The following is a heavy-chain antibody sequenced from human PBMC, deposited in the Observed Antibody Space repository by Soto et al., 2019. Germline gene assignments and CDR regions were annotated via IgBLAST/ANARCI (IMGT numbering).Heavy chain of an antibody. CDR3: AKDLGSQQQLVLYYFDY. D-gene: IGHD6-13*01. J-gene: IGHJ4*02. Sequence: GGSLRLSCAASGFTFSSYGMHWVRQAPGKGLEWVAVISYDGSNKYYADSVKGRFTISRDNSKNTLYLQMNSLRAEDTAVYYCAKDLGSQQQLVLYYFDYWGQGTLVTVSS. V-gene: IGHV3-30*18. CDR1: GFTFSSYG. CDR2: ISYDGSNK.